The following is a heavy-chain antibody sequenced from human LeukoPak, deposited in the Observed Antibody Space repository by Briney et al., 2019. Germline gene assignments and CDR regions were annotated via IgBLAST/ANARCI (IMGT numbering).Heavy chain of an antibody. J-gene: IGHJ4*02. Sequence: GGCLRLSCAASGFTFSSYSMNWVRQAPGKGLEWVSSISSSSSYIYHADSVKGRFTISRDNAKNSLYLQMTSLRAEDTAVFYCAMSGYSSSLPEYWGQGTLVTLSS. CDR1: GFTFSSYS. CDR3: AMSGYSSSLPEY. D-gene: IGHD6-13*01. CDR2: ISSSSSYI. V-gene: IGHV3-21*01.